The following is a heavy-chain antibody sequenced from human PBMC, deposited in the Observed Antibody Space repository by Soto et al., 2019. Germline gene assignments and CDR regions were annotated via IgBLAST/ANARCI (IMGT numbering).Heavy chain of an antibody. J-gene: IGHJ6*02. CDR3: ARDGSVDTAMVNYYYYYGMDV. V-gene: IGHV1-2*04. D-gene: IGHD5-18*01. Sequence: ASVKVSCKASGYTFTGYYMHWVRQAPGQGLEWMGWINPNSGGTNYAQKFQGWVTMTRDTSISTAYMELSRLRSGDTAVYYCARDGSVDTAMVNYYYYYGMDVWGQGTTVTVSS. CDR1: GYTFTGYY. CDR2: INPNSGGT.